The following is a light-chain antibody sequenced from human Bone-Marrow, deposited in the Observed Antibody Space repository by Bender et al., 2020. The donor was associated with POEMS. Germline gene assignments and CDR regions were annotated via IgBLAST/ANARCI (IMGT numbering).Light chain of an antibody. CDR3: CSYARSSNWM. CDR2: SSH. V-gene: IGLV1-44*01. Sequence: QSVLTQPPSASGTPGQRVTISCSGGSSNIGAHAVNWYQHLPGTAPKLLIYSSHRRPSEVPDRFSGSKSGTSASLAITGLQAYDEADYYCCSYARSSNWMFGAGTKVTVL. J-gene: IGLJ3*02. CDR1: SSNIGAHA.